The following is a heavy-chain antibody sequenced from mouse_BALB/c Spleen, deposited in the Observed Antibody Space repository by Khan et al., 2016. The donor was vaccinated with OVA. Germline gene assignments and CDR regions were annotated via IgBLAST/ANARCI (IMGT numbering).Heavy chain of an antibody. CDR2: ISYSGST. D-gene: IGHD1-1*01. CDR1: GYSITSDYA. V-gene: IGHV3-2*02. J-gene: IGHJ3*01. Sequence: EVQLQESGPGLVKPSQSLSLTCTVTGYSITSDYAWNWIRQFPGNKLEWLGYISYSGSTSYNPSLKSRTSLTRDTSKNQFFLQLNSVTTEDTATYYCAREDYCYGSSSNWGQGTLVTVSS. CDR3: AREDYCYGSSSN.